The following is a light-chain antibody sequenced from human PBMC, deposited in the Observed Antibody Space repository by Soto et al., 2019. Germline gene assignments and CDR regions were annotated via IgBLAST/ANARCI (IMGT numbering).Light chain of an antibody. J-gene: IGKJ2*01. CDR1: QDISTY. CDR3: QQLRTYPYT. CDR2: PAS. Sequence: DIHLTQSPSFLSASVGDRVTVTCRASQDISTYLAWFQQKPGKAPQLLVYPASTLQGCVPSRFSGRGSGTEFSLTISSLQPEDFATYYCQQLRTYPYTFGQGTKLDIK. V-gene: IGKV1-9*01.